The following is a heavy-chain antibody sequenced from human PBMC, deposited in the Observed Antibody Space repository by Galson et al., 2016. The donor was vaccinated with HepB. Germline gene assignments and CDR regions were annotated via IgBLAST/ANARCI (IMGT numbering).Heavy chain of an antibody. V-gene: IGHV1-69*13. J-gene: IGHJ4*02. CDR2: IIPLFGTL. Sequence: SVKVSCKASGGTFSSHAFNWVRQAPGQGLEWMGGIIPLFGTLNYAPKSQGRVTTTADEATTTVFMELSSLRSDDTAVYYCAIISGSYFDHWGQGTLVTVSS. CDR3: AIISGSYFDH. D-gene: IGHD1-20*01. CDR1: GGTFSSHA.